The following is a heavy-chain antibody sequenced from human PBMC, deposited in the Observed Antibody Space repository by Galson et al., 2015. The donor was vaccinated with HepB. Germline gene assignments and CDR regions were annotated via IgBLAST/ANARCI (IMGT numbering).Heavy chain of an antibody. J-gene: IGHJ4*02. CDR2: ISYDGSNK. D-gene: IGHD5-24*01. Sequence: SLRLSCAASGFTFSSYAMHWVRQAPGKGLEWVAVISYDGSNKYYADSVKGRFTISRDNSKNTLYLQMNSLRAEDTAVYYCARDSFERDGYIHYWGQGTLVTVSS. CDR1: GFTFSSYA. V-gene: IGHV3-30*04. CDR3: ARDSFERDGYIHY.